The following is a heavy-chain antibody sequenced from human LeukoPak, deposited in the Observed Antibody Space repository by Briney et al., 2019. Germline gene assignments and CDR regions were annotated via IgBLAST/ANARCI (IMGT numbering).Heavy chain of an antibody. CDR1: GGSISSSSYY. J-gene: IGHJ6*03. V-gene: IGHV4-39*01. CDR3: ARLYGSGSYYDYYYYMDV. CDR2: IYYSGST. Sequence: PSETLSLTCTVSGGSISSSSYYWGWIRQPPGKGLEWIGSIYYSGSTYYNPSLKSRVTISVDTSKNQFSLKLSSVTAADTAVYYCARLYGSGSYYDYYYYMDVWGKGTTVTVSS. D-gene: IGHD3-10*01.